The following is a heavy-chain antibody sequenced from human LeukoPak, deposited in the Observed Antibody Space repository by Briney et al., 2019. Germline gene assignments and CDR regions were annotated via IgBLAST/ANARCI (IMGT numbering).Heavy chain of an antibody. CDR1: GFTFSSYN. Sequence: GGSLRLSCAAPGFTFSSYNMNWVRQAPGKGLEWVSSISSSSTYIYYADSVKGRFTISRDNARNSLYLQMNSLRAEDTAVYYCARDPSSLRDSYDYWGQGTLVTVSS. CDR3: ARDPSSLRDSYDY. J-gene: IGHJ4*02. CDR2: ISSSSTYI. V-gene: IGHV3-21*06.